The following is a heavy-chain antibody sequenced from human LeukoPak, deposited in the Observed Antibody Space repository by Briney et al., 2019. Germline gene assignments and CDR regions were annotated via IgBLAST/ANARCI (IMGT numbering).Heavy chain of an antibody. J-gene: IGHJ4*02. CDR3: ARDRIQLWYTGPKFDY. Sequence: SETLSLTCAVYGGSFSGYYWSWVRQPPGKGLEWNGEINHSGSTNYNPSLKSRVTISVDTSKNQFSLKLSSVTAADTAVYYCARDRIQLWYTGPKFDYWGQGTLVTVSS. CDR2: INHSGST. CDR1: GGSFSGYY. D-gene: IGHD5-18*01. V-gene: IGHV4-34*01.